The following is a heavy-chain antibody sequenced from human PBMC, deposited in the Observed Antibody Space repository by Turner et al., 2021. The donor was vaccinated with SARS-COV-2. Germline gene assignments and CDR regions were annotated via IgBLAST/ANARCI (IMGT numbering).Heavy chain of an antibody. D-gene: IGHD5-12*01. CDR3: ARSSVDSGYEDDYYYYYGMDV. J-gene: IGHJ6*02. CDR2: IKEDGSEK. V-gene: IGHV3-7*03. Sequence: EVQLVESGGGLVTPGGSLRLSCAASGFTFSNYWMSWVRQAPGKGLEWVANIKEDGSEKYYVDSVKGRFTISRDNAKNSLYLQMNSLRAEDTAVYYCARSSVDSGYEDDYYYYYGMDVWGQGTTVTVSS. CDR1: GFTFSNYW.